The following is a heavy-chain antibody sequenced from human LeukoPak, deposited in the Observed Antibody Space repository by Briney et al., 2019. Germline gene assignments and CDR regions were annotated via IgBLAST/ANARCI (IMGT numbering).Heavy chain of an antibody. CDR1: GFSLSTSGVG. Sequence: SGPTLVNPTQPLTLTSTFSGFSLSTSGVGVGWIRQPPGKALEWLALIYWDDDKSYSPSLKSRLTITKDTSKNQVVLTMTNMDPVDTATYYCAHRPTTGKWFDPWGQGTLVTVSS. CDR2: IYWDDDK. J-gene: IGHJ5*02. CDR3: AHRPTTGKWFDP. V-gene: IGHV2-5*02. D-gene: IGHD4-17*01.